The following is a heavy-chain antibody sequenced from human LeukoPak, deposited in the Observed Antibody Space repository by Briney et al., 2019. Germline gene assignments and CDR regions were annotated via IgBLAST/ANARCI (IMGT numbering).Heavy chain of an antibody. V-gene: IGHV3-30*18. CDR3: AKDYDSSGYYFAFDI. Sequence: GGSLRLSCAASGFTVDSNYLSWVRQAPGKGREWVAVISYDGSNKYYADSVKGRFTISRDNSKNTLYLQMNSLRAEDTAVYYCAKDYDSSGYYFAFDIWGQGTMVTVSS. CDR2: ISYDGSNK. CDR1: GFTVDSNY. D-gene: IGHD3-22*01. J-gene: IGHJ3*02.